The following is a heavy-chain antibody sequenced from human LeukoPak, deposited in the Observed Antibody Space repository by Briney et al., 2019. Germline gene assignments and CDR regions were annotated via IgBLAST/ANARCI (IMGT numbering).Heavy chain of an antibody. D-gene: IGHD6-19*01. V-gene: IGHV3-11*06. CDR2: ISSSSSYI. Sequence: GGSLRLSCAASGFTFSDYYMSWIRQAPGKGLEWVSYISSSSSYIYYADSVKGRFTISRDNAKNSLYLQMNSLRAEDTAVYYCARDSGRSSGWTLSYNWFDPWGQGTLVTVSS. J-gene: IGHJ5*02. CDR3: ARDSGRSSGWTLSYNWFDP. CDR1: GFTFSDYY.